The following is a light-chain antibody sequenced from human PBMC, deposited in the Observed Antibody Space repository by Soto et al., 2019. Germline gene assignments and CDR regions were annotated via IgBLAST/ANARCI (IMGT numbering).Light chain of an antibody. CDR1: QDISNY. J-gene: IGKJ1*01. V-gene: IGKV1-27*01. CDR2: GAS. Sequence: DIQLTQSPSSLSASVGDRVTITCRASQDISNYLAWYQQKPGKVPILLMYGASALRSGVPSRFSGSGSGTDFTLTISSLQPEDVATYYCQKYNSAPWTFGQGTKVEIK. CDR3: QKYNSAPWT.